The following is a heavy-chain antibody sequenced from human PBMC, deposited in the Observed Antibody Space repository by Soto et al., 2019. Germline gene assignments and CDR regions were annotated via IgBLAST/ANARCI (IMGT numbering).Heavy chain of an antibody. CDR1: GFTVSNYH. V-gene: IGHV3-66*01. D-gene: IGHD6-13*01. Sequence: EVQLVESGGGLVQPGGSLRLSCAASGFTVSNYHMNWVRRAPGKGLEWVSVIYTAGSADFADSVKGRFSISRDDSKNSLYLQMSSLRAEDTAVYYCARVHSSSYPYFNYWGQGTLVTVSS. CDR3: ARVHSSSYPYFNY. CDR2: IYTAGSA. J-gene: IGHJ4*02.